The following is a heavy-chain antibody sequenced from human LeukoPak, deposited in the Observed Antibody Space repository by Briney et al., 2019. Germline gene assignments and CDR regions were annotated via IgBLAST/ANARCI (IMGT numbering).Heavy chain of an antibody. CDR3: ARATLVGYFSYFYMDV. V-gene: IGHV4-59*11. CDR2: ISSSGST. CDR1: GDSISSHY. D-gene: IGHD1-26*01. J-gene: IGHJ6*03. Sequence: SETLSLTCFVSGDSISSHYWNWIRQPPGKGLEWIGYISSSGSTNYNPCLKSRVTVSIDTSKNQFSLNLSSVTAADTAVYYCARATLVGYFSYFYMDVWGKGTTVTFSS.